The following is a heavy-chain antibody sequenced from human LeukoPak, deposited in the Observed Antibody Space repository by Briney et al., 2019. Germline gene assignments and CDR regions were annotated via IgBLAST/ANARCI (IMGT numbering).Heavy chain of an antibody. CDR2: IYSGGSGGST. CDR1: GLTVSAYY. J-gene: IGHJ4*02. Sequence: PGGSLRLSCAASGLTVSAYYMTWVRQAPGKGLEWVSVIYSGGSGGSTYYADSVKGRFTISRDNSKNTLYLQMNSLRVEDTAVYYCARDRIGKYSIDYWGQGTLVTVSS. CDR3: ARDRIGKYSIDY. V-gene: IGHV3-53*01. D-gene: IGHD2-15*01.